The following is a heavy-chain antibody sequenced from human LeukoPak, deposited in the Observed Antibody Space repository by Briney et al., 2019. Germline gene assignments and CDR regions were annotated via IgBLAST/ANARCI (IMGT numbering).Heavy chain of an antibody. Sequence: MPSETLSLTCAVYGGSFSGYYWSWVRQPPGKGLEWIGYIYYSGNTNYNPSLKSRVTISVDTSNNHFSLKLSSVTAADTAFYYCARHIYNSDTYRRAFDIWGQGTMVTVSS. J-gene: IGHJ3*02. CDR3: ARHIYNSDTYRRAFDI. V-gene: IGHV4-59*08. CDR2: IYYSGNT. D-gene: IGHD1-14*01. CDR1: GGSFSGYY.